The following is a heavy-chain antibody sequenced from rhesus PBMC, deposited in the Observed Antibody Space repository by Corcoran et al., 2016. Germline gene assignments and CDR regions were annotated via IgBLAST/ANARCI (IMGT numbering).Heavy chain of an antibody. CDR2: IHGSGSRT. CDR3: AHDHWGSVDY. V-gene: IGHV4-169*02. Sequence: QVQLQESGPGLVKPSETLSVTCAVSGGSFTSSYWTWIRQAPGKGLVWIGYIHGSGSRTIYNPSLESRGTLSIDTSKNQFSLRVTSMTAADTAVYYCAHDHWGSVDYWGQESWSPSPQ. J-gene: IGHJ4*01. D-gene: IGHD7-45*01. CDR1: GGSFTSSY.